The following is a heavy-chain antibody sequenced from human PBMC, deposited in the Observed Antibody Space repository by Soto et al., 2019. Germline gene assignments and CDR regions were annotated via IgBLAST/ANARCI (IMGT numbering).Heavy chain of an antibody. CDR1: GGTFSNYA. J-gene: IGHJ6*02. CDR2: IIPIVGTG. CDR3: ARVVILVPTASTHYFSHMGV. Sequence: QVQLVQSGAEVRKPGSSVTVSCKASGGTFSNYAISWVRQAPGQGLEWMGGIIPIVGTGSYAQKFQGRVTITADEPTTTAYMEQSSLRFEDTAVYYCARVVILVPTASTHYFSHMGVWGQGTTVTVSS. V-gene: IGHV1-69*01. D-gene: IGHD2-2*01.